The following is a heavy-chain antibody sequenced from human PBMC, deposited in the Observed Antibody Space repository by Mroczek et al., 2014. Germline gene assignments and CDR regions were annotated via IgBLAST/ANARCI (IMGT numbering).Heavy chain of an antibody. CDR3: ARRRRWSSGWFKQTGVYFDY. D-gene: IGHD6-19*01. J-gene: IGHJ4*02. CDR1: GGSFSGYY. CDR2: INHSGST. Sequence: QVQLQQWGAGLLKPSETLSLTCAVYGGSFSGYYWSWIRQPPGKGLEWIGEINHSGSTNYNPSLKSRVTISVDTSKNQFSLKLSSVTAADTAVYYCARRRRWSSGWFKQTGVYFDYWGQGTLVTVSS. V-gene: IGHV4-34*01.